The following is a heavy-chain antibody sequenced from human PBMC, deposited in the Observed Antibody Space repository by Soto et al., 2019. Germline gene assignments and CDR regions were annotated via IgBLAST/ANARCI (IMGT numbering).Heavy chain of an antibody. CDR2: IYYSGST. V-gene: IGHV4-59*01. CDR1: GGSIGTDY. D-gene: IGHD1-1*01. J-gene: IGHJ4*02. CDR3: ASEWKYFDY. Sequence: PSETLSLTCSVSGGSIGTDYWSWIRQPPGKGLQWIGYIYYSGSTKYNPSLKSRVTISLATSKNQFSLKLNSVTAADTALYYCASEWKYFDYWGQGILVTVSS.